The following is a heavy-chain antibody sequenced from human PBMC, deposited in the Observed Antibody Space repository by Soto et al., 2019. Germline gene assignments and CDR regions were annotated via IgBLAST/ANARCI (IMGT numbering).Heavy chain of an antibody. V-gene: IGHV3-30-3*01. D-gene: IGHD2-21*02. CDR2: ISYDGSNK. CDR1: GLTFCSYA. J-gene: IGHJ4*02. Sequence: GGSLRLSCAASGLTFCSYAMHWVRQAPGKGLEWVAVISYDGSNKYYADSVKGRFTISRDNSKNTLYLQMNSLRAEDTAVYYCARDWNAVVTAIRIRLDYWGQGTRVTVSS. CDR3: ARDWNAVVTAIRIRLDY.